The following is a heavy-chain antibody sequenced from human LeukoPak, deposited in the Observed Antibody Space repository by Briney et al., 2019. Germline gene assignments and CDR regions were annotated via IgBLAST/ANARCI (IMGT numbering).Heavy chain of an antibody. V-gene: IGHV1-18*01. CDR3: ARTKVDTAELDC. Sequence: ASVKVSCKGSDYTYTNYGISWVRQAPGQGLEWMGWISGYNGNTKYAQKFQGRVTMTTETSTSTAYMELSSLRSEDTAVYYCARTKVDTAELDCWGQGTLVTVSS. CDR1: DYTYTNYG. J-gene: IGHJ4*02. CDR2: ISGYNGNT. D-gene: IGHD5-18*01.